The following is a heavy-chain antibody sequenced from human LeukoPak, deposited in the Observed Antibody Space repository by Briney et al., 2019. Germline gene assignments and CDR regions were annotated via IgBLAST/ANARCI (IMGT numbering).Heavy chain of an antibody. D-gene: IGHD2-2*03. CDR3: ARGGVGYCSSTSCYGFRQFDY. Sequence: SETLSLTCAVYGGSFSGYYWSWIRQPPGKGLEWIGEINHSGSTNYNPSLKSRVTISVDTFKNQFSLKLSSVTAADTAVYYCARGGVGYCSSTSCYGFRQFDYWGQGTLVTVSS. CDR2: INHSGST. V-gene: IGHV4-34*01. J-gene: IGHJ4*02. CDR1: GGSFSGYY.